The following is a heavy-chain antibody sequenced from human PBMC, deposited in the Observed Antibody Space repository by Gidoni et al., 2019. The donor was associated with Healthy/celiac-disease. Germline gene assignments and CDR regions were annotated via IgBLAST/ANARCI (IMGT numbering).Heavy chain of an antibody. CDR2: TYYRSKWYN. Sequence: QVQLQQSGPGLVKPSQTLSLTCAISGASVSSNSAAWNWIRQSPSRGLEWLGRTYYRSKWYNDYAVSVKSRITINPDTSKNQFSLQLNSVTPEDTAVYYCAREGLFRTMIVVVTRDGMDVWGQGTTVTVSS. V-gene: IGHV6-1*01. J-gene: IGHJ6*02. CDR3: AREGLFRTMIVVVTRDGMDV. D-gene: IGHD3-22*01. CDR1: GASVSSNSAA.